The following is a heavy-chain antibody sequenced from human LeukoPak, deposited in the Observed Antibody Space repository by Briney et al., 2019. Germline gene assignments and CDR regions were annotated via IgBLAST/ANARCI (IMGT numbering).Heavy chain of an antibody. V-gene: IGHV3-53*01. CDR2: IYSGGST. Sequence: SGGSLRLSCAASGFTVSSNYMSWVRHAPGKGLEWVSVIYSGGSTYYADSVKGRFTISRDNSKNTLYLQMNSLRAEDTAVYYCARGGYYYYGMDVWGQGTTVTVSS. J-gene: IGHJ6*02. CDR1: GFTVSSNY. CDR3: ARGGYYYYGMDV.